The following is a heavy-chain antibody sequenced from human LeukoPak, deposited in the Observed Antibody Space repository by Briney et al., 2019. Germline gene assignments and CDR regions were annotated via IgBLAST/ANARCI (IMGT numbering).Heavy chain of an antibody. CDR3: ARENGYSYGNLS. CDR2: ISRNGSTL. J-gene: IGHJ4*02. V-gene: IGHV3-48*03. D-gene: IGHD5-18*01. CDR1: GFTFSSYE. Sequence: GGALRLSCAASGFTFSSYEMNWVRQAPGKGLEWVSYISRNGSTLYYAVSVKGRFTISRDNAKNSLYLQMNSLRAENTAVYYCARENGYSYGNLSWGQGTLVTVSS.